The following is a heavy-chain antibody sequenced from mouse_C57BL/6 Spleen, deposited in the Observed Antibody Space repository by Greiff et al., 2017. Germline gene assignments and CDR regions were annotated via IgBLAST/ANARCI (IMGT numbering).Heavy chain of an antibody. Sequence: VQLQQPGAELVRPGSSVKLSCKASGYTFTSYWMDWVKQRPGQGLEWIGNIYPSDSETHYNQKFKDKATLTVDKSSSTAYMQLSSLTSEDSAVYYCARETGNWFAYWGQGTLVTVSA. CDR3: ARETGNWFAY. V-gene: IGHV1-61*01. J-gene: IGHJ3*01. CDR2: IYPSDSET. CDR1: GYTFTSYW.